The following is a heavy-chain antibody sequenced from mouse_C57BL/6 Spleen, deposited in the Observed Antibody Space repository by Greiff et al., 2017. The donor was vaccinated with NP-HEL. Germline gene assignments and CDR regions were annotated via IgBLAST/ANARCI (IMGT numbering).Heavy chain of an antibody. J-gene: IGHJ2*01. CDR1: GYAFSSYW. V-gene: IGHV1-80*01. CDR3: ARGSNPYYFDY. Sequence: VQLQQSGAELVKPGASVKISCKASGYAFSSYWMNWVKQRPGKGLEWIGQIYPGDGDTNYNGKFKGKATLTADKSSSTAYMQLSSLTSEDSAVYFCARGSNPYYFDYWGQGTTLTVSS. CDR2: IYPGDGDT. D-gene: IGHD2-5*01.